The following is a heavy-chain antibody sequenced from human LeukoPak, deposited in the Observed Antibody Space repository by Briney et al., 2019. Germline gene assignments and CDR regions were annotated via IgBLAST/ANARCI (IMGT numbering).Heavy chain of an antibody. CDR2: ITGSGGNT. V-gene: IGHV3-23*01. J-gene: IGHJ4*02. D-gene: IGHD3-9*01. CDR3: AKWGDYDVLTGYYVSDY. CDR1: GFTFSNYA. Sequence: GASLRLSCTASGFTFSNYAMSWVRQAPGKGLEWVSAITGSGGNTYYADSVKGRFTISRDNSKNTVFLQMNSLRAEDTAVYYCAKWGDYDVLTGYYVSDYWGQGTLVTVSS.